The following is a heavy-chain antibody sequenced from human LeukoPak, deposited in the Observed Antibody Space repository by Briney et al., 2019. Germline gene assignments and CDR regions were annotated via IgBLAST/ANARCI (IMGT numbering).Heavy chain of an antibody. Sequence: SETLSLTCAVYGGSFSSYYWGWIRQPPGKGLEWIGSIYYSGSTYYNPSLKSRVTISVDTSKNQFSLKLSFVTAADTAVYYCATLRMTTVTTNNIPWGQGTLVTVSS. D-gene: IGHD4-17*01. J-gene: IGHJ5*02. V-gene: IGHV4-39*01. CDR2: IYYSGST. CDR3: ATLRMTTVTTNNIP. CDR1: GGSFSSYY.